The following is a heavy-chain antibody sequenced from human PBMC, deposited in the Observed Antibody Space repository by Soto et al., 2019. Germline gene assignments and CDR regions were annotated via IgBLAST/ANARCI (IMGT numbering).Heavy chain of an antibody. J-gene: IGHJ5*02. V-gene: IGHV4-34*01. CDR3: ARRLVNRPVDP. CDR2: INHSGGS. CDR1: GFTFSSYA. Sequence: PGGSLRLSCAASGFTFSSYAMTWVRQPPGKGLEWIGQINHSGGSNYNPSLKSRVSISIDTSKNQFSLNLNSLSAADTAVYYCARRLVNRPVDPWGQGTLGTVSS. D-gene: IGHD2-15*01.